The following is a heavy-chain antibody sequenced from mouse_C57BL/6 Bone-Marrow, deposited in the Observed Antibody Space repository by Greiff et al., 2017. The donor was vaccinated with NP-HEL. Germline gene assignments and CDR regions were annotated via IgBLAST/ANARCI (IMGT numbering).Heavy chain of an antibody. V-gene: IGHV5-6*01. J-gene: IGHJ2*01. CDR2: ISSGGSYT. Sequence: QVVESGGDLVKPGGSLKLSCAASGFTFSSYGMSWVRQTPDKRLEWVATISSGGSYTYYPDSVKGRFTISRDNAKNTLYLQMSSLKSEDTAMYYCARHGGITTVDYWGQGTTLTVSS. D-gene: IGHD1-1*01. CDR1: GFTFSSYG. CDR3: ARHGGITTVDY.